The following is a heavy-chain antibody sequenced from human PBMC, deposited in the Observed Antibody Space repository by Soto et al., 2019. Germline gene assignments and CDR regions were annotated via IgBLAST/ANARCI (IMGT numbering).Heavy chain of an antibody. CDR3: ARDSESYYDA. D-gene: IGHD1-26*01. CDR1: GFTFSDYY. V-gene: IGHV3-11*05. J-gene: IGHJ5*02. CDR2: SSRSGTDT. Sequence: QVQLVESGGGLVKPGGSLRLSCAASGFTFSDYYMHWIRQAPGKGLEWVSYSSRSGTDTRYADSVKGRFTISRDNAKKSLYLQMNSLRAEDTAVYYCARDSESYYDAWGQGTLVTVSS.